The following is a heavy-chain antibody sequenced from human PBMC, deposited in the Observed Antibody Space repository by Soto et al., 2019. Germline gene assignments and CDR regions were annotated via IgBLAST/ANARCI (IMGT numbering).Heavy chain of an antibody. D-gene: IGHD3-10*01. J-gene: IGHJ6*02. CDR3: AASSGGAVRNGMDV. CDR1: GGSISSGGYY. CDR2: IYYSGST. Sequence: QVQLQESGPGLVKPSQTLSLTCTVSGGSISSGGYYWSWIRQHPGKGLEWIGYIYYSGSTYYNPSLKSRGTIAVDTSKNRFSLKLSSVTAADTAVYYCAASSGGAVRNGMDVWGQGTTVTVSS. V-gene: IGHV4-31*03.